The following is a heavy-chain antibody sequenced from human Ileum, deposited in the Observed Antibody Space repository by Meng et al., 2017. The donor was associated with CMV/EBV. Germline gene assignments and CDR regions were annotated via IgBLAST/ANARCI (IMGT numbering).Heavy chain of an antibody. CDR2: IYYSGST. D-gene: IGHD3-10*01. J-gene: IGHJ4*02. V-gene: IGHV4-39*01. CDR1: GGSISSSNYY. Sequence: TVSGGSISSSNYYWGWIRQPPGKGLESIGIIYYSGSTYYNPSLKSRVTISVDTSKSQFSLRLSSVTAADTAVYYCARLNWFGDRYFDYWGQGTLVTAS. CDR3: ARLNWFGDRYFDY.